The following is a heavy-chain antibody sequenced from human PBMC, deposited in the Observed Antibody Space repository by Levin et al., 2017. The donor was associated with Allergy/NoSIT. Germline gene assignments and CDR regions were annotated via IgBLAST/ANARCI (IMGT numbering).Heavy chain of an antibody. V-gene: IGHV1-69*02. J-gene: IGHJ4*02. CDR1: GGTFSSYT. D-gene: IGHD3/OR15-3a*01. CDR2: IIPILGIA. CDR3: ASGTGPRGALDY. Sequence: ASVKVSCKASGGTFSSYTISWVRQAPGQGLEWMGRIIPILGIANYAQKFQGRVTITADKSTSTAYMELSSLRSEDTAVYYCASGTGPRGALDYWGQGTLVTVSS.